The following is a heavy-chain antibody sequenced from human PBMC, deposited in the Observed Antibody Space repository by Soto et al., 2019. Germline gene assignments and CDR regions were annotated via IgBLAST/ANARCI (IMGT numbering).Heavy chain of an antibody. D-gene: IGHD3-10*01. J-gene: IGHJ4*02. CDR1: TDSSSFTNSY. Sequence: QLQLQESGPGLVKPSETLSLTCTVSTDSSSFTNSYWGWIRQPPGKGLQWIGSSSYNGGTFYNPSLQGRVVISFVTSKEQSSLQVISVTAAETAVYFCARHRIEVVWRGFDFWGPGSPVTVSS. CDR2: SSYNGGT. CDR3: ARHRIEVVWRGFDF. V-gene: IGHV4-39*01.